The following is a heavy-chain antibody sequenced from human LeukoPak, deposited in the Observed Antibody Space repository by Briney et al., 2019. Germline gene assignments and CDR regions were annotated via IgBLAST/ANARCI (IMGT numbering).Heavy chain of an antibody. Sequence: GGSLSLSCAASGLTFISYWMSWVRQAPGKGLEWVASIKQDGSEKYYMDSVKGRFTISRDNAKNSLYLQMNSLRAEDTAVYYCAPETENWGQGTLATVSS. CDR1: GLTFISYW. D-gene: IGHD1-14*01. CDR2: IKQDGSEK. V-gene: IGHV3-7*01. CDR3: APETEN. J-gene: IGHJ4*02.